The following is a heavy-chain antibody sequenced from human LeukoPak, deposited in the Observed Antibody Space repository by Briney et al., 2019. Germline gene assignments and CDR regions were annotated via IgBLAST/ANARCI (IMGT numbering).Heavy chain of an antibody. D-gene: IGHD3-22*01. CDR3: ARGVRSGYYLGVGFDY. J-gene: IGHJ4*02. CDR1: GGSLSGYY. V-gene: IGHV4-34*01. Sequence: SETLSLTCAVYGGSLSGYYWSWIRQPPGKGLEWIGEINHSGSTNYNPSLKSRVTISVDTSKNQFSLKLSSVTAADTAVYYCARGVRSGYYLGVGFDYWGQGTLVTVSS. CDR2: INHSGST.